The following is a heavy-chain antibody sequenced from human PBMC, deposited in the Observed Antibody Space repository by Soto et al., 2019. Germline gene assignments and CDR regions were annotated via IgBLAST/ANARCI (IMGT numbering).Heavy chain of an antibody. J-gene: IGHJ4*02. CDR1: GFTFSDYY. CDR2: ISSSGTTI. Sequence: PEGSLRLSCAASGFTFSDYYMSWIRQAPGKGLEWVSYISSSGTTIYYADSVKGRFTISRDNAKNSLYLQMNSLRAEDAAVYYCARERCTTCSFDYWAQGTLVTGSS. D-gene: IGHD2-8*01. CDR3: ARERCTTCSFDY. V-gene: IGHV3-11*01.